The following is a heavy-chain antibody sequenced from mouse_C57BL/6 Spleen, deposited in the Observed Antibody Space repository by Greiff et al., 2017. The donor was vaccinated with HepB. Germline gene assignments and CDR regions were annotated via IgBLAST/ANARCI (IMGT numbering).Heavy chain of an antibody. CDR3: ARGIYYDYDGGFAY. V-gene: IGHV5-4*01. D-gene: IGHD2-4*01. J-gene: IGHJ3*01. CDR2: ISDGGSYT. CDR1: GFTFSSYA. Sequence: DVQLVESGGGLVKPGGSLKLSCAASGFTFSSYAMSWVRQTPEKRLEWVATISDGGSYTYYPDNVKGRFTISRDNAKNNLYLQMSHLKSEDTAMYYCARGIYYDYDGGFAYWGQGTLVTVSA.